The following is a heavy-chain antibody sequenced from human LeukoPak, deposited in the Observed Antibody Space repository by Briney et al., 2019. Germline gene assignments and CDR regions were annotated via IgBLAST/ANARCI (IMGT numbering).Heavy chain of an antibody. D-gene: IGHD3-16*01. CDR2: IWSDGSNK. Sequence: GGSPRLSCAASGFTFSSCGMHWVRQAPGKGLEWVAVIWSDGSNKFYADSVKGRFTISRDNSKNTLYLQMNSLRAEDTAVYYCARETDYPDALDFWGQGTMVTVSS. CDR3: ARETDYPDALDF. V-gene: IGHV3-33*01. J-gene: IGHJ3*01. CDR1: GFTFSSCG.